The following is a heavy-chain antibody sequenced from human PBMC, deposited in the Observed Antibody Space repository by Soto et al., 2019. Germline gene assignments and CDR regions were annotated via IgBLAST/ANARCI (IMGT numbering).Heavy chain of an antibody. V-gene: IGHV3-53*05. CDR2: IYSAGNA. CDR3: ARDRGVVTRYYYGMDV. J-gene: IGHJ6*02. D-gene: IGHD2-15*01. Sequence: GSLRLSCAASGFSVSSTYMSWVRQAPGKGLEWVSIIYSAGNAYYADSVKGRFTISRDNSKNTLYLQMNSLRAEDTAVYYCARDRGVVTRYYYGMDVWGQGTTVTAP. CDR1: GFSVSSTY.